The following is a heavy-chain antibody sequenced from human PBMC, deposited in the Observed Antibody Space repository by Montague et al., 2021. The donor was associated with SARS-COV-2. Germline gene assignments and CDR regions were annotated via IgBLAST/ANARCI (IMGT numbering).Heavy chain of an antibody. CDR1: GESVSGFY. D-gene: IGHD5-24*01. CDR2: INHSGGP. V-gene: IGHV4-34*01. CDR3: ARGFRTVEMPTISFDY. J-gene: IGHJ4*02. Sequence: SETLSLTCAVYGESVSGFYWGWIRQPPGEGLEWLGEINHSGGPSYNPSLKSRVTMSLDTSKNQFSLKLSSVTAADTAVYFCARGFRTVEMPTISFDYWGQGTLVTVSS.